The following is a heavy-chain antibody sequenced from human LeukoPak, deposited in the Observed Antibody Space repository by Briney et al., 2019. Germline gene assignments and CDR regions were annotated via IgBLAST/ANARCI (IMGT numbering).Heavy chain of an antibody. CDR1: GVTFISTA. Sequence: ASVKVSCKASGVTFISTAINWVRQAPGQGLEWMGRIIPMYGSPNHAQKFQGRVTITTDESMSTAYMELNSLTSEATAVYFCARGMGYSYVLDYWGQGTLVTVSS. CDR2: IIPMYGSP. V-gene: IGHV1-69*05. D-gene: IGHD5-18*01. CDR3: ARGMGYSYVLDY. J-gene: IGHJ4*02.